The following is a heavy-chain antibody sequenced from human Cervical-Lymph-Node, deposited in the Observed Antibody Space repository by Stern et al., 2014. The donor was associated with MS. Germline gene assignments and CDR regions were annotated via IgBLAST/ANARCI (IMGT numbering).Heavy chain of an antibody. CDR2: TNTLFSTT. CDR1: GGTFSTIE. Sequence: VQLVESGVEVKKPGSSVKVSCKASGGTFSTIEISWVRQAPGQGLEWLSGTNTLFSTTRYAQKVQGRATIVADESTNTVDMKLGSLRSEDTAFDYCVRDQGGIAATWGQGTQVPGSS. V-gene: IGHV1-69*01. J-gene: IGHJ4*02. D-gene: IGHD6-13*01. CDR3: VRDQGGIAAT.